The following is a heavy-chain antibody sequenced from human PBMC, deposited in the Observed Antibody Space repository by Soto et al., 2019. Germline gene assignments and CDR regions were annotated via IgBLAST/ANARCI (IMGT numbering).Heavy chain of an antibody. D-gene: IGHD3-16*01. V-gene: IGHV4-59*01. CDR3: ARGGLSIDY. Sequence: PSETLSLTCTVSGGSISSYYWSWIRQPPGKGLEWIGYIYYSGSTNYNPSLKSRVTISVDTSKNQFSLKLSSVTAADTAVYYCARGGLSIDYWGQGTLVTVSS. J-gene: IGHJ4*02. CDR1: GGSISSYY. CDR2: IYYSGST.